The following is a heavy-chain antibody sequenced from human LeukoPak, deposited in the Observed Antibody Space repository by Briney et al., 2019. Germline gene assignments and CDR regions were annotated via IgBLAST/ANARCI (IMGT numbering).Heavy chain of an antibody. J-gene: IGHJ2*01. CDR1: GFTVSSKY. Sequence: GGSLRLSCAASGFTVSSKYMSWVCQAPGKGLEWVSVIYSGGSTYYADSVKGRFTISRDNSKNTLYLQMNSLRAEDTAVYYCAREAPGSWYFDLWGRGTLVTVSS. CDR3: AREAPGSWYFDL. CDR2: IYSGGST. D-gene: IGHD7-27*01. V-gene: IGHV3-53*01.